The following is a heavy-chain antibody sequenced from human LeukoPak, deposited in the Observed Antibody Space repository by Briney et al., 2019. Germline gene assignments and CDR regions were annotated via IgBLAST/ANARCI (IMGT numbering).Heavy chain of an antibody. CDR2: ISGSGGST. CDR1: GFTFSSYA. J-gene: IGHJ6*03. CDR3: AKDQSMGLRTNGVCYSAAYYYMDV. Sequence: GGSLRLSCAASGFTFSSYAMSWVRQAPGKGLEWVSAISGSGGSTYYADSVKGRFTISRDNSKNTLYLQMNSLRAEDTAVYYCAKDQSMGLRTNGVCYSAAYYYMDVWGKGTTVTVSS. D-gene: IGHD2-8*01. V-gene: IGHV3-23*01.